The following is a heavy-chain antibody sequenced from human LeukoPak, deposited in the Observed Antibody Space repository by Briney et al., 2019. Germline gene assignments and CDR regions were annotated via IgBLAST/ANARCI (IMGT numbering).Heavy chain of an antibody. J-gene: IGHJ6*04. Sequence: GGSLRLSCAASGFSFAGYALTWVRRAPGQGLEWVSGITGGGTSTYYADFVKGRLTISRDNSQNTVYLQMNSLRVEDTAVYYCAKTSGYYAYYSGMDVWGKGTTVTVSS. CDR1: GFSFAGYA. CDR3: AKTSGYYAYYSGMDV. V-gene: IGHV3-23*01. CDR2: ITGGGTST. D-gene: IGHD5-12*01.